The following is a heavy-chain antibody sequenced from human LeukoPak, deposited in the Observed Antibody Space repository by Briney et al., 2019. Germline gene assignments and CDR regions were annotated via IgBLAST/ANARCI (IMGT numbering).Heavy chain of an antibody. CDR1: GFTFDDYG. CDR3: ARGGWCIAAAGTASCLGYYYYMDV. CDR2: INWNGGST. Sequence: GGSLRLSCAASGFTFDDYGMSWVRQAPGKGLEWVSGINWNGGSTGYADSVKGRFTISRDNAKNSLYLQMNSLRAEDTALYYCARGGWCIAAAGTASCLGYYYYMDVWGKGTTVTVSS. J-gene: IGHJ6*03. V-gene: IGHV3-20*04. D-gene: IGHD6-13*01.